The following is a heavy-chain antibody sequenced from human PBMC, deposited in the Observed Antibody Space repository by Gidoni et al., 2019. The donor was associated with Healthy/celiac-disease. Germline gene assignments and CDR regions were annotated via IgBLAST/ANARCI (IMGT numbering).Heavy chain of an antibody. CDR1: GGTFRRYT. CDR2: IIPILGIA. V-gene: IGHV1-69*08. D-gene: IGHD3-22*01. CDR3: AREWIPSSLGWFGYYDSSGYTNWFDP. Sequence: QVQLVQSGAEVKKPGSSVKVSCKASGGTFRRYTISWVRQAPGQGLEWMGRIIPILGIANYAQKFQGRVTITADKSTSTAYMELSSLRSEDTAVYYCAREWIPSSLGWFGYYDSSGYTNWFDPWGQGTLVTVSS. J-gene: IGHJ5*02.